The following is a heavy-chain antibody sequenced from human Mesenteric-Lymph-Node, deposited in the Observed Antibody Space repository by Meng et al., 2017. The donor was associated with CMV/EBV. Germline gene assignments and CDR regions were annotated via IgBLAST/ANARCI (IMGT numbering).Heavy chain of an antibody. CDR1: VGSFSGYY. D-gene: IGHD3-9*01. CDR2: INHSGST. CDR3: ARGSSYDILTGYFDY. Sequence: QVQFHPRGAGLFKPLETLSVTFAVYVGSFSGYYWNWIRQSPEKGLEWIGEINHSGSTTYNPSFTSRIIISVDTSTNQISLNMSSVTAADTAVYYCARGSSYDILTGYFDYWGQGALVTVSS. V-gene: IGHV4-34*01. J-gene: IGHJ4*02.